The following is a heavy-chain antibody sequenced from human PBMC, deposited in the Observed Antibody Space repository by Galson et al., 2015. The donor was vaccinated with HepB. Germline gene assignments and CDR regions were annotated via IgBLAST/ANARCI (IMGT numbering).Heavy chain of an antibody. CDR2: IIPIFGTA. CDR3: ASQRVVPAARGWFDP. D-gene: IGHD2-2*01. J-gene: IGHJ5*02. V-gene: IGHV1-69*13. CDR1: GGTFSSYA. Sequence: SVKVSCKASGGTFSSYAISWVRQAPGQGLEWMGGIIPIFGTANYAQKFQGRVTITADESTSTAYMELSSLRSEDTAVYYCASQRVVPAARGWFDPWGQGTLVTVSS.